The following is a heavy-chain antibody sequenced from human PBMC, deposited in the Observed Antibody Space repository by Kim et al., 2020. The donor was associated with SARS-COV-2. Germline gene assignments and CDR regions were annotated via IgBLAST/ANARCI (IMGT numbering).Heavy chain of an antibody. D-gene: IGHD3-3*01. V-gene: IGHV3-74*01. CDR3: ARDLTYYDFWSGLHYSPSQLYYGRDV. CDR1: GFTFSSYW. Sequence: GGSLRLSCAASGFTFSSYWMHWVRQAPGKGLVWVSRINSDGSSTSYADSVKGRFTISRDNAKNTLYLQMNSLRAEDTAVYYCARDLTYYDFWSGLHYSPSQLYYGRDVWAQEPTVTVSS. CDR2: INSDGSST. J-gene: IGHJ6*02.